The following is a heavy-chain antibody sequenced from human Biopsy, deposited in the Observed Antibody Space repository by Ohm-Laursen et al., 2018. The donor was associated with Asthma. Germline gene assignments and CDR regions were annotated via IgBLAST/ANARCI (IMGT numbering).Heavy chain of an antibody. J-gene: IGHJ4*02. D-gene: IGHD3-22*01. CDR3: VRGDSSNWSHYYFDY. CDR2: IKTNRRGA. CDR1: GFSFSDYY. Sequence: GSLRLSCAASGFSFSDYYMTWMRQAPGKGLEWVSTIKTNRRGADYPDPAKGRFTISRDDSKNTLYLQMSSLRAEDTAVYYCVRGDSSNWSHYYFDYWGQGTLVTVSS. V-gene: IGHV3-11*05.